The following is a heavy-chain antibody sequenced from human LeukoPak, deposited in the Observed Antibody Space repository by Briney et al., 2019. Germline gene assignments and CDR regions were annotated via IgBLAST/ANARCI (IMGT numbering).Heavy chain of an antibody. J-gene: IGHJ4*02. V-gene: IGHV1-24*01. CDR2: FDPEDGET. D-gene: IGHD5-18*01. CDR3: ASVVGYSYGFDY. CDR1: GYTLTELS. Sequence: ASVKVSCKVSGYTLTELSMHWVRQAPGKGLEWMGGFDPEDGETIYAQKFQGRVTMTEDTSTDTAYMELSSLRSEDTAVYYCASVVGYSYGFDYWGQGTLVTVSS.